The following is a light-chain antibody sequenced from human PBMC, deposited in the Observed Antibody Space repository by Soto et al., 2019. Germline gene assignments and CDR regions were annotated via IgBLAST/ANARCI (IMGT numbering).Light chain of an antibody. CDR3: QKYNSASLT. Sequence: DIQMTQSPSSLSASLGDRVTITCRASQGIGVYLAWFQQKPGKVPKLLIYAASTLQSGVPSRFSGSGSGTDFTLNITSLQPEDVATYYCQKYNSASLTFGGGTKVEIK. J-gene: IGKJ4*01. V-gene: IGKV1-27*01. CDR2: AAS. CDR1: QGIGVY.